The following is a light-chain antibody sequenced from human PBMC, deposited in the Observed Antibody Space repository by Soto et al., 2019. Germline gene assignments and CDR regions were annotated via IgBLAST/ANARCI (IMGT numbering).Light chain of an antibody. V-gene: IGKV3-11*01. Sequence: EIVLTQSPATLSLSPGERATLSCRASQSVSSYLAWYQQTPGQAPRLLIYEASNRATGIPARFSGSGSGTDFTLTISSLEPEDFAVYYCQQRSNWPWTFGQRTKVEIK. J-gene: IGKJ1*01. CDR1: QSVSSY. CDR3: QQRSNWPWT. CDR2: EAS.